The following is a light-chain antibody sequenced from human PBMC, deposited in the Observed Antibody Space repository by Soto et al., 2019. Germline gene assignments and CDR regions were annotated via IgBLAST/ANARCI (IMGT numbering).Light chain of an antibody. V-gene: IGLV1-44*01. Sequence: QSVLTQPPSASGTPGQRVTISCSGSTSNIGSNSENWYQQLPGTAPKLLLYSSDRRPSGVPDRFSGSKSGTSASLAINGLQPEDEADYYCAAWDDSLNGWVFGGGTKLTVL. CDR3: AAWDDSLNGWV. J-gene: IGLJ3*02. CDR1: TSNIGSNS. CDR2: SSD.